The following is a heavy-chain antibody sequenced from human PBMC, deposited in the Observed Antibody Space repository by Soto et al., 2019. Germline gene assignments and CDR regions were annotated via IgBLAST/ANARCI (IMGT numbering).Heavy chain of an antibody. D-gene: IGHD2-21*02. V-gene: IGHV1-69*13. CDR2: IIPIFGTA. J-gene: IGHJ4*02. CDR3: ARDGCGGDCYSGFDY. CDR1: GGTFSSYA. Sequence: ASVKVSCKASGGTFSSYAISWVRQAPGQGLEWMGGIIPIFGTANYAQKFQGRVTITADESTSTAYMELSSLRSEDTAVYYCARDGCGGDCYSGFDYWGQGTLVTVSS.